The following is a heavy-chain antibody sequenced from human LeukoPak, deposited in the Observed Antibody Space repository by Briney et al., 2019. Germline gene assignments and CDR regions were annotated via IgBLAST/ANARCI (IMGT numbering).Heavy chain of an antibody. CDR1: GGSISSGSYY. J-gene: IGHJ5*02. CDR3: ARDVVVVPAALNWFDP. Sequence: SQTLSLTCTVSGGSISSGSYYWSWIRQPAGKGLEWIGRIYTSGSTNYNPSLKSRVTISVDTSKNQFSLKLSSVTAADTAVYHCARDVVVVPAALNWFDPWGQGTLVTVSS. D-gene: IGHD2-2*01. CDR2: IYTSGST. V-gene: IGHV4-61*02.